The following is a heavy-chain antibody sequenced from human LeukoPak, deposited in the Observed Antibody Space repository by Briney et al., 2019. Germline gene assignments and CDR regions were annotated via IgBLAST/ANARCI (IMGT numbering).Heavy chain of an antibody. V-gene: IGHV3-48*01. CDR2: LSSTGGTR. Sequence: GGSLRLSCVASGFSFSTYDMNWVRQAPGKGLEWVSYLSSTGGTRYYANSVKGRFTISRDDAKNSLYLQICSLRAEDTAVYYCARAARPKLRFLDFDYWGQGTLLTVSS. D-gene: IGHD3-3*01. CDR1: GFSFSTYD. CDR3: ARAARPKLRFLDFDY. J-gene: IGHJ4*02.